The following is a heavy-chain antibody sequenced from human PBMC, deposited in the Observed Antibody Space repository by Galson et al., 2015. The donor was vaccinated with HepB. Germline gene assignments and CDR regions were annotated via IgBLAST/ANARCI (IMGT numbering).Heavy chain of an antibody. D-gene: IGHD3-22*01. Sequence: SVKVSCKVSGYTLTELSMHWVRQAPGKGLEWMGGFDPEDGETIYAQKFQGRVTMTEDTSTDTAYMELSSLRSEDTAVYYCATIGRTYSSGYYYYYGMDVWGQGTTVTVSS. V-gene: IGHV1-24*01. CDR1: GYTLTELS. J-gene: IGHJ6*02. CDR3: ATIGRTYSSGYYYYYGMDV. CDR2: FDPEDGET.